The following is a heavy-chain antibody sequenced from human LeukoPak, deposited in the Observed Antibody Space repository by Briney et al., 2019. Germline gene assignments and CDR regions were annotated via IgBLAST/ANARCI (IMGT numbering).Heavy chain of an antibody. D-gene: IGHD3-10*01. CDR2: INHSGST. J-gene: IGHJ4*02. V-gene: IGHV4-34*01. CDR3: ARVGSRGFGY. CDR1: GGSFSGYY. Sequence: SETLSLTCDVYGGSFSGYYWSWIRQPPGKGLEWIGEINHSGSTNYNPSLKSRVTISVDTSKNQFSLKLSSVTAADTAVYYCARVGSRGFGYWGQGTLVTVSS.